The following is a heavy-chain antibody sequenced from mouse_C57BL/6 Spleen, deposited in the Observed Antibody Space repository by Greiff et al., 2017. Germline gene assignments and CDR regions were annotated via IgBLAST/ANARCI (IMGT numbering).Heavy chain of an antibody. J-gene: IGHJ4*01. CDR1: GYTFTSYW. Sequence: QVQLQQPGAELVWPGSSVKLSCKASGYTFTSYWMDWVKQRPGQGLEWIGNIYPSDSETHYNQKFKDKATLTVDKSSSTAYMQLSSLTSEDSAVYYCARKSLYYGSSYDAMDYWGQGTSVTVSS. V-gene: IGHV1-61*01. D-gene: IGHD1-1*01. CDR2: IYPSDSET. CDR3: ARKSLYYGSSYDAMDY.